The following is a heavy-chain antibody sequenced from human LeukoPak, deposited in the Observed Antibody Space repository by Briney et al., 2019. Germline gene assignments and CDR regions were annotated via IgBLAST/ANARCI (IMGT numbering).Heavy chain of an antibody. CDR2: IYYSGST. CDR3: ARSCSSTSCYPRGQYFDP. V-gene: IGHV4-39*01. CDR1: GGSISSSSYY. Sequence: PSETLSLTCTVSGGSISSSSYYWGWIRQPPGKGLEWIGSIYYSGSTYYNPSLKSRVTISVDTSKNQFSLKLSSVTAADTAVYYCARSCSSTSCYPRGQYFDPWGQGTLVTVSS. J-gene: IGHJ5*02. D-gene: IGHD2-2*01.